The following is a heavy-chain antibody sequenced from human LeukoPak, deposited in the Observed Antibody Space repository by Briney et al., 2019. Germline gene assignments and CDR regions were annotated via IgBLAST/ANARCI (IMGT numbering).Heavy chain of an antibody. CDR1: GGSFSSSSYY. D-gene: IGHD1-26*01. CDR3: ARHNSGITSGAFDI. CDR2: IYYSGST. Sequence: SETLSLTCTVSGGSFSSSSYYWGWIRQPPGKGLEWIGIIYYSGSTSYNPSLKSRVTISVDTSKNQFSLKLSSVTAADTAVYYCARHNSGITSGAFDIWGQGTMVTVSS. J-gene: IGHJ3*02. V-gene: IGHV4-39*01.